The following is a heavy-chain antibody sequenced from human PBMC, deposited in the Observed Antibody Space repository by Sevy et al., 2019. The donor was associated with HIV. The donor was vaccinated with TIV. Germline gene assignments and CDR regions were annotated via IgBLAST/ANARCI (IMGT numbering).Heavy chain of an antibody. CDR1: GFTVSSNY. D-gene: IGHD5-18*01. J-gene: IGHJ4*02. CDR3: ARRRGYSYGYDY. V-gene: IGHV3-53*01. CDR2: IYSGGST. Sequence: GGSLRLSCAASGFTVSSNYMSWVRQAPGKGLEWVSVIYSGGSTYYADSVKGRFTISSDNSKNTLYLQMNSLRAEDTAVYYCARRRGYSYGYDYWGQGTLVTVSS.